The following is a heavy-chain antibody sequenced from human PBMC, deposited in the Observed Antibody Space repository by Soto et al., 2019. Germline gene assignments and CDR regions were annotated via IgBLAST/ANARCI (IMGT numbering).Heavy chain of an antibody. V-gene: IGHV1-69*13. CDR2: IIPIFGTA. CDR1: GGTFSSYA. D-gene: IGHD2-15*01. J-gene: IGHJ4*02. CDR3: ARDRDPITSMVAVDY. Sequence: ASVKVSCKASGGTFSSYAISWVRQAPGQGLEWMGGIIPIFGTANYAQKFQGRVTITADESTSTAYMELSSLRSEDAAVYYCARDRDPITSMVAVDYWGQGTLVAVSS.